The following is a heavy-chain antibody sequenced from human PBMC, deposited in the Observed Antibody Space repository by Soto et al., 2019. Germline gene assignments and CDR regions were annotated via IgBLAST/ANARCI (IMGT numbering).Heavy chain of an antibody. V-gene: IGHV1-69*01. D-gene: IGHD6-19*01. CDR1: GGSFSSYA. CDR2: IIPVFGIT. J-gene: IGHJ4*02. CDR3: ARGGRLEGVY. Sequence: QVQLVQSGAEVKKPGSSVKVSCKASGGSFSSYALIWVRQAPGQGLEWMGGIIPVFGITNYAQNFQGRVTTDADESTGYGYMRMRSQRAEDTAVCSCARGGRLEGVYWGQGTKVIVSS.